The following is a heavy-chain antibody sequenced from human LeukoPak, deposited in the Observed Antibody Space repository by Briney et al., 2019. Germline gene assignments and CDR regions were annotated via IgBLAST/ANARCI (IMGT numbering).Heavy chain of an antibody. CDR3: ARDGQAGSRTQSDY. D-gene: IGHD6-13*01. CDR1: GGTFSSYA. Sequence: SVKVSCKASGGTFSSYAISWVRQAPGQGLEWMGRIIPILGIANYAQKFQGRVTITADKSTSTAYMELSSLRSEDTAVYYCARDGQAGSRTQSDYWGQGTLVTVSS. V-gene: IGHV1-69*04. J-gene: IGHJ4*02. CDR2: IIPILGIA.